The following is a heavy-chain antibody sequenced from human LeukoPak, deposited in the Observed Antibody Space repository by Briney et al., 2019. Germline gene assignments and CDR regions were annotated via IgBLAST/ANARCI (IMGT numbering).Heavy chain of an antibody. J-gene: IGHJ4*02. V-gene: IGHV3-33*01. CDR3: ARGRIYCSGGSCYGPFDY. CDR2: IWYDGSNK. D-gene: IGHD2-15*01. Sequence: GGSLRLSCAASGFTFSSYGMHWVRQASGKGLEWVAVIWYDGSNKYYADSVKGRFTISRDNSKNTLYLQMNSLRAEDTAVYYCARGRIYCSGGSCYGPFDYWGQGTLVTVSS. CDR1: GFTFSSYG.